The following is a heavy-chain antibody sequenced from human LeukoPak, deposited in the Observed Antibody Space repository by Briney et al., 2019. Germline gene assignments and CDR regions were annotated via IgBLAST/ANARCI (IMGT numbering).Heavy chain of an antibody. CDR3: ARGVYSYGLYYYYYMDV. Sequence: ASVKVSCKASGYTFTGYYMHWVRQATGQGLEWMGWMNPNSGNTGYAQKFQGRVTMTRNTSISTAYMELSSLRSEDTAVYYCARGVYSYGLYYYYYMDVWGKGTTVTISS. J-gene: IGHJ6*03. CDR1: GYTFTGYY. CDR2: MNPNSGNT. D-gene: IGHD5-18*01. V-gene: IGHV1-8*02.